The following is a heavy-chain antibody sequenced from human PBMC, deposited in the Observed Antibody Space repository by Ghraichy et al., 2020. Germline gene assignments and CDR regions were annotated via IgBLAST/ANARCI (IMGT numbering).Heavy chain of an antibody. Sequence: SETLSLTCTVSGGSISSYYWSWIRQPPGKGLEWIGYMYYTGSTYLHPSLKGRVTLSVDTSKNQFSLKLTSMTAADTAVYYCARDHPPAIWGQGTMVTVSS. CDR3: ARDHPPAI. CDR2: MYYTGST. CDR1: GGSISSYY. V-gene: IGHV4-59*01. J-gene: IGHJ3*02.